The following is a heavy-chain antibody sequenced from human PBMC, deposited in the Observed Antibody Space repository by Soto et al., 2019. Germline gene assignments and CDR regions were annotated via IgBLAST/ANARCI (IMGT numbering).Heavy chain of an antibody. CDR3: ARGWVGTGSHYFRF. J-gene: IGHJ4*02. Sequence: QVQLQQWGAGLLKPPETLSLTCAVYGESFSGYYWSWIRQPPGKGLEWIGEINRSRSTNHNPSLKSRVTISVDTSKNQFSLKLNSVTAADTAVYYCARGWVGTGSHYFRFWGQGTLVTVSS. D-gene: IGHD3-9*01. CDR2: INRSRST. V-gene: IGHV4-34*01. CDR1: GESFSGYY.